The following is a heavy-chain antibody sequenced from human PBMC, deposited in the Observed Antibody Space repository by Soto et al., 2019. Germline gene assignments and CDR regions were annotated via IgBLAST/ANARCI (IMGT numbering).Heavy chain of an antibody. V-gene: IGHV4-30-4*01. CDR2: IYYSGST. CDR1: GGSISSGDYY. D-gene: IGHD2-2*01. Sequence: SETLSLTCTVSGGSISSGDYYWSWIRQPPGKGLEWIGYIYYSGSTYYNPSLKSRVTISVDTSKNQFSLKLSSVAAADTAVYYCARAWDIVVVPAATSLWFDPWGQGTLVTVSS. CDR3: ARAWDIVVVPAATSLWFDP. J-gene: IGHJ5*02.